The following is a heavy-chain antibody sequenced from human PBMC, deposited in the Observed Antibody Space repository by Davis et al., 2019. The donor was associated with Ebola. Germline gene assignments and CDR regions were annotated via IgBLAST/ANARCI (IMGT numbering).Heavy chain of an antibody. Sequence: MPSESLSLTCTVSGGSLTIYYLSCVRQPKGPGLEWIGYIRYSGRTNYSISFKSRVTISVDTSKNQFSLRLSSVTAADTAVYYCARDLYDGDAYSDRFDPWGQGTLVTVSS. V-gene: IGHV4-59*01. D-gene: IGHD5-24*01. CDR2: IRYSGRT. J-gene: IGHJ5*02. CDR3: ARDLYDGDAYSDRFDP. CDR1: GGSLTIYY.